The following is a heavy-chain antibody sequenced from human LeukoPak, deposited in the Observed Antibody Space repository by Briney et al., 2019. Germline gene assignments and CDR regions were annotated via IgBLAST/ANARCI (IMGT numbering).Heavy chain of an antibody. CDR3: AREKWSGYSYVGLDP. J-gene: IGHJ5*02. CDR1: EFSVGSNY. CDR2: IYSGGST. D-gene: IGHD5-18*01. V-gene: IGHV3-66*01. Sequence: PGGSLRLSCAASEFSVGSNYMTWVRQAPGKGLEWVSLIYSGGSTYYADSVKGRFTISRDNSKNTLYLQMNSLRAEDTAVYYCAREKWSGYSYVGLDPWGQGTLVTVSS.